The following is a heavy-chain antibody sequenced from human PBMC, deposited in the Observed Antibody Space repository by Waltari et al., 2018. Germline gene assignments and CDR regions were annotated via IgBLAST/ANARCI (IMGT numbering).Heavy chain of an antibody. CDR1: GFTFSSYS. V-gene: IGHV3-21*01. D-gene: IGHD5-18*01. J-gene: IGHJ4*02. Sequence: EVQLVESGGGLVKPGGSLRLSCAASGFTFSSYSMTWVRQAPGKGLEWVSSISSSSSYIYYADSVKGRFTISRDNAKNSLYLQMNSLRAEDTAVYYCARDGLGYSYGSFDYWGQGTLVTVSS. CDR3: ARDGLGYSYGSFDY. CDR2: ISSSSSYI.